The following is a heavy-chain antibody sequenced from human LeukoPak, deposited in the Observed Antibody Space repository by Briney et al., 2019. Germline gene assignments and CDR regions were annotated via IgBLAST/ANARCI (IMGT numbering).Heavy chain of an antibody. CDR2: INHSGST. D-gene: IGHD2-21*01. Sequence: PSETLSLTCAVYGGSFSGYYWSWIRQPPGKGLEWIGEINHSGSTNYNPSLKSRVTISVDTSKNQFSLKLSSVTAADTAVYYCARGFTRRLGWFDPWGKGTLVTVSS. CDR1: GGSFSGYY. J-gene: IGHJ5*02. CDR3: ARGFTRRLGWFDP. V-gene: IGHV4-34*01.